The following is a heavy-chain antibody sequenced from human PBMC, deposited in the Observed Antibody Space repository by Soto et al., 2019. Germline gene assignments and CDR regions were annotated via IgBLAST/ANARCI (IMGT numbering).Heavy chain of an antibody. CDR3: ARGPPEYSSTWRYYIDR. V-gene: IGHV1-69*13. CDR2: IIPLFGTT. D-gene: IGHD6-13*01. Sequence: SVKVSCKASGGTFSSYAISWVRQAPGQGLEWMGGIIPLFGTTNLAQKFQDRVTITADESTSTAYMEVSSLRSEDTAIYYCARGPPEYSSTWRYYIDRWGQGTLVTVSS. J-gene: IGHJ4*01. CDR1: GGTFSSYA.